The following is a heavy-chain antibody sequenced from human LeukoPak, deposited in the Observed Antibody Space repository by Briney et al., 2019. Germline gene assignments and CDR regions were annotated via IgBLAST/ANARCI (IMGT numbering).Heavy chain of an antibody. V-gene: IGHV4-39*07. J-gene: IGHJ4*02. CDR3: ATRRKYYYGSGSYYPFDY. Sequence: SETLSLTCTVSGGSISSSGYYWSWIRQPPGKGLEWIGEINHSGSTNYNPSLKSRVTISVDTSKNQFSLKLSSVTAADTAVYYCATRRKYYYGSGSYYPFDYWGQGTLVTVSS. CDR2: INHSGST. D-gene: IGHD3-10*01. CDR1: GGSISSSGYY.